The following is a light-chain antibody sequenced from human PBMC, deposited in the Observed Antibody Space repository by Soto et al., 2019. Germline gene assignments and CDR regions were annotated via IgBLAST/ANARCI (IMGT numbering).Light chain of an antibody. CDR1: SSNIGSHL. V-gene: IGLV1-44*01. Sequence: QSELTQPPSVSGTPGQRVTISCSGSSSNIGSHLVNWYQQVPGTAPRLLIYTNNQRPSGVPDRFSDSKSGTSASLAISGLQSEDEAHYYCATWDASLQSWVFGGGTKLTVL. J-gene: IGLJ3*02. CDR2: TNN. CDR3: ATWDASLQSWV.